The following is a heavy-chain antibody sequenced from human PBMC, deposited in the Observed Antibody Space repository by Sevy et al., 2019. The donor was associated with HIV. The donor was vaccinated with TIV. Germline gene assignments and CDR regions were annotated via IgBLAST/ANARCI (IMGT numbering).Heavy chain of an antibody. V-gene: IGHV3-33*06. D-gene: IGHD3-3*01. CDR1: RFTFGTYA. CDR3: AKDGARGTIFGVAYYFDY. CDR2: IWHDGSNK. Sequence: GGSLRLSCAASRFTFGTYAMHWVRQAPGKGLEWVAVIWHDGSNKYYAYSVKGRFFISRDNSKNTLYLHMNSLRAEDTAVYYCAKDGARGTIFGVAYYFDYWGQGTLVTVSS. J-gene: IGHJ4*02.